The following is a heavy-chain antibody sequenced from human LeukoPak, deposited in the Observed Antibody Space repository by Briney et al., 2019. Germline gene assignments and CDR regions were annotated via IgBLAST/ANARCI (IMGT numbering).Heavy chain of an antibody. CDR1: GFTFSSYA. CDR2: ISYDGSNK. V-gene: IGHV3-30-3*01. Sequence: GGSLRLSCAASGFTFSSYAMHWVRQAPGKGLEWVAVISYDGSNKYYADSVKGRFTISRDNSKNTLYLQMNSLRAEDTAVYYFARDRQWYSSSWYYFDYWGQGTLVTVSS. D-gene: IGHD6-13*01. CDR3: ARDRQWYSSSWYYFDY. J-gene: IGHJ4*02.